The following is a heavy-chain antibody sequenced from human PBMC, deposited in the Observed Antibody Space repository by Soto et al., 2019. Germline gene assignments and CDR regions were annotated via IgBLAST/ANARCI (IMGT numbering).Heavy chain of an antibody. D-gene: IGHD4-17*01. CDR1: GGSISSSSYY. J-gene: IGHJ6*02. Sequence: SETLSLTCTVSGGSISSSSYYWGWIRQPPGKGLEWIGSIYYSGSTYYNPSLKSRVTISVDTSKNQFSLKLSSVTAAGTAVYYCARHNTEYYYYYGMDVWGQGTTVTVSS. CDR3: ARHNTEYYYYYGMDV. V-gene: IGHV4-39*01. CDR2: IYYSGST.